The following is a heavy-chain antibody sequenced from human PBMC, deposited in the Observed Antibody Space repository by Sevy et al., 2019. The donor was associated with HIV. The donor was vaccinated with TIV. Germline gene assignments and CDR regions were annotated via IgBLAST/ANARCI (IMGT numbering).Heavy chain of an antibody. J-gene: IGHJ5*02. CDR2: ITYDGSNK. D-gene: IGHD6-13*01. V-gene: IGHV3-30-3*01. CDR3: ARSGGCSWANGFDP. Sequence: GGSLRLSCAASGFTFSSYAMHWVRQAPGKGLEWVAVITYDGSNKYYADSVKGRFTISRDNSKNTLYLQMNSLRAEDTGVCYWARSGGCSWANGFDPWGQGTLVTVSS. CDR1: GFTFSSYA.